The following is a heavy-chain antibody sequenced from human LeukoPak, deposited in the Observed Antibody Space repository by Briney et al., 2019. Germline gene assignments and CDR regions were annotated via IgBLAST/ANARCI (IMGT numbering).Heavy chain of an antibody. D-gene: IGHD3-16*01. Sequence: GGSLRLACAASGFTFSKYAMFWVRQAPGKGLEFVSAISSHGSSTYYANSLKGRFNISRDNSKNTLYLQMRSLRPEDTAVYYCARPLKEGGYYYGMDVWGQGTTVTVSS. V-gene: IGHV3-64*01. CDR1: GFTFSKYA. CDR2: ISSHGSST. CDR3: ARPLKEGGYYYGMDV. J-gene: IGHJ6*02.